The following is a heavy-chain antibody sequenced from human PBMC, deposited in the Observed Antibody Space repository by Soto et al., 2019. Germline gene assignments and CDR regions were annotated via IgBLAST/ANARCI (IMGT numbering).Heavy chain of an antibody. V-gene: IGHV1-18*01. Sequence: ASVKVSCKASGYTFTSYGISWVRQAPGQGLEWMGWISAYNGNTNYAQKLQGRVTMTTDTSTSTAYMELRSLRSDDTAVYYCARSMGGANNRPDAFDIPAQRTMFLVS. J-gene: IGHJ3*02. CDR3: ARSMGGANNRPDAFDI. CDR2: ISAYNGNT. CDR1: GYTFTSYG. D-gene: IGHD1-26*01.